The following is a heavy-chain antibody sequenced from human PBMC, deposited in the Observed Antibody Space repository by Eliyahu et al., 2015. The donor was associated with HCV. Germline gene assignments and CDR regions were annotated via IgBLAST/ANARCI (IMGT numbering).Heavy chain of an antibody. J-gene: IGHJ2*01. D-gene: IGHD3-10*01. CDR2: XSSSSSYI. Sequence: EVQLVESGGGLVKPGGSLRLSCAASGFTFSSYSMNWVRQAPGKGLGWVSSXSSSSSYIYYADSVKGRFTISRDNAKNSLYLQMNSLRAEDTAVYYCARDVGGFGELSYYFDLWGRGTLVTVSS. V-gene: IGHV3-21*01. CDR3: ARDVGGFGELSYYFDL. CDR1: GFTFSSYS.